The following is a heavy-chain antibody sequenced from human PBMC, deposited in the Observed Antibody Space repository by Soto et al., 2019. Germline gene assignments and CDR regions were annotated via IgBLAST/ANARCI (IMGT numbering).Heavy chain of an antibody. CDR3: ARTQRGDFWSGYYRYYYYYMDV. Sequence: SGPTLVNPTETLTLTCTVSGFSLSNAGFGVSWIRQPPGEALEWLAHIFSNDEKSYSTSLKSRLTISKDTSKSQVVLTITNMDPVDTDTYYCARTQRGDFWSGYYRYYYYYMDVWGNGTTVTVSS. CDR2: IFSNDEK. D-gene: IGHD3-3*01. V-gene: IGHV2-26*01. CDR1: GFSLSNAGFG. J-gene: IGHJ6*03.